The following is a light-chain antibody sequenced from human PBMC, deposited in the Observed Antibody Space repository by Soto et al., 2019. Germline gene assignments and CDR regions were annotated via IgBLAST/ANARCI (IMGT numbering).Light chain of an antibody. CDR1: QGISSY. V-gene: IGKV1-9*01. J-gene: IGKJ4*01. CDR3: QQLKSYPVT. Sequence: DIQLTQSPSFLSASVGDRVTITCRASQGISSYLAWYQQEPGKAPTPLIYAASTLQSGVPSRFSGGGSGTEFTLTISSLQPEDVATYYCQQLKSYPVTFGGGTKVEIK. CDR2: AAS.